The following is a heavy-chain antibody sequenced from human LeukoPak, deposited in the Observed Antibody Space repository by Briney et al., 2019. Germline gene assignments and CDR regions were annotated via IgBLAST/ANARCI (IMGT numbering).Heavy chain of an antibody. Sequence: GASVKVSCKASGYTFTTYGISWVRQAPGQGLEWMGWISAYNGDTNYAQNFQGRVTMTTDTSTSTAYMELRSLRSDDTAVYYCASVPGGYVGHFDYWGQGTLVTVSS. J-gene: IGHJ4*02. D-gene: IGHD1-26*01. CDR3: ASVPGGYVGHFDY. V-gene: IGHV1-18*01. CDR1: GYTFTTYG. CDR2: ISAYNGDT.